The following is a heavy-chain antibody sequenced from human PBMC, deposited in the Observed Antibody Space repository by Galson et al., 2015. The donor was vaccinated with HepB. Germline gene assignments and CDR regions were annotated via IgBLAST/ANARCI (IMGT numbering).Heavy chain of an antibody. D-gene: IGHD3-22*01. CDR3: ASESSNYYDSGPLDI. CDR1: GFTFSSYS. J-gene: IGHJ3*02. CDR2: ISSSSSYI. V-gene: IGHV3-21*01. Sequence: SLRLSCAASGFTFSSYSMNWVRQAPGKGLEWVSSISSSSSYIYYADSVKGRFTISRDNAKNSLYLQMNSLRAEDTAVYYCASESSNYYDSGPLDIWGQGTMVTVSS.